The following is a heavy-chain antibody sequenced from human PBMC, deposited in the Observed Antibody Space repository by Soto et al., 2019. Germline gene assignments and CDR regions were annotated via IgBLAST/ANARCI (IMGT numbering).Heavy chain of an antibody. V-gene: IGHV1-69*13. CDR3: ASDDRGSSNCFDP. CDR1: GGTFSSYA. CDR2: IIPIFGTA. J-gene: IGHJ5*02. D-gene: IGHD2-15*01. Sequence: SVKVSCKASGGTFSSYAISWVRQAPGQGLEWMGGIIPIFGTANYAQKFQGRVTITADESTSTAYMELSSLRSEDTAVYYCASDDRGSSNCFDPWGQGTLVTVSS.